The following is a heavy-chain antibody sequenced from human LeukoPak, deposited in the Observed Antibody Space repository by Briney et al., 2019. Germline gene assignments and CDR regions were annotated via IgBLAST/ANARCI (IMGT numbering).Heavy chain of an antibody. J-gene: IGHJ4*02. CDR3: ATASCGGDCYSFDY. Sequence: ASVKVSCKVSGYTLTELSMHWVRQAPGKGLEWMGGFDPEDGETIYAQKFQGRVTMTEDTSTDTAYMELSSLRSEDTAVYYCATASCGGDCYSFDYWGQGTLVTVSP. CDR1: GYTLTELS. CDR2: FDPEDGET. V-gene: IGHV1-24*01. D-gene: IGHD2-21*02.